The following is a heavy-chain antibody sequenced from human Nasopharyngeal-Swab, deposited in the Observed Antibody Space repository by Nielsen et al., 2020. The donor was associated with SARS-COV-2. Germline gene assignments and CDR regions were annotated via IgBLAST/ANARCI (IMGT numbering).Heavy chain of an antibody. V-gene: IGHV3-21*04. CDR3: VKDKGRGSTSWNAFDI. CDR1: GLTFSGYS. D-gene: IGHD2-2*01. CDR2: ISSSGSYI. Sequence: GESLKISCAASGLTFSGYSMNWVRQAPGEGLEWVSSISSSGSYIFYADSVKGRFTISRDNAKNSLYLQMNSLRAEDTALYYCVKDKGRGSTSWNAFDIWGQGTMVTVSS. J-gene: IGHJ3*02.